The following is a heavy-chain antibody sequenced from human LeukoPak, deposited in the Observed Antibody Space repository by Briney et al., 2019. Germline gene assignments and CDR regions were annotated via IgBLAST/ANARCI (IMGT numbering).Heavy chain of an antibody. CDR1: GGSFSGYY. V-gene: IGHV4-34*01. J-gene: IGHJ3*02. CDR2: INHSGST. Sequence: SETLSLTCAVYGGSFSGYYWSWIRQPPGKGLEWIGEINHSGSTNYNPSLKSRVTISVDTSKNQFSLKLSSVTAADTAVYYCARDNWNDKGQGRKAFDIWGQGTMVTVSS. CDR3: ARDNWNDKGQGRKAFDI. D-gene: IGHD1-20*01.